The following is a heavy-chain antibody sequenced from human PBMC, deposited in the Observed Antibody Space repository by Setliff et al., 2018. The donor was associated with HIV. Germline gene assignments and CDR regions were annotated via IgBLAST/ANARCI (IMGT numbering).Heavy chain of an antibody. D-gene: IGHD5-12*01. J-gene: IGHJ4*02. V-gene: IGHV4-34*01. CDR2: VTHSGRT. Sequence: KPSETLSLTCAVYGGSFSGYYWSWIRQPPGKGLEWIGEVTHSGRTNYNPSLESRVTTSVDTSKKQFSLRLTSVTAADTAVYYCARGYASGYDAYGYWGQGTLVTVSS. CDR3: ARGYASGYDAYGY. CDR1: GGSFSGYY.